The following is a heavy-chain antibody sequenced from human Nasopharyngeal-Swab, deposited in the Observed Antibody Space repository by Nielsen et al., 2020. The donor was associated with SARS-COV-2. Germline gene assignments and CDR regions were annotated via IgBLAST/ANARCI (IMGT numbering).Heavy chain of an antibody. Sequence: SETLSLTCTVSGGSISSSSYYWVWIRQPPGKGLEWIGSIYYSGSTYYNPSLKSRVTISVDTSKNQFSLKLSSVTAADTAVYYCARGGITIFGVVTQFDPWGQGTLVTVSS. V-gene: IGHV4-39*07. J-gene: IGHJ5*02. CDR3: ARGGITIFGVVTQFDP. CDR2: IYYSGST. D-gene: IGHD3-3*01. CDR1: GGSISSSSYY.